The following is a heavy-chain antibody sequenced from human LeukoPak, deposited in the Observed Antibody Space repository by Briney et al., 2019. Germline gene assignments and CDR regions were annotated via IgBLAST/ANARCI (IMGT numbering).Heavy chain of an antibody. CDR1: GYTFTSYY. J-gene: IGHJ6*02. D-gene: IGHD7-27*01. Sequence: ASVKVCCKASGYTFTSYYMHWVRQAPGQGLEWMGIINPSGGSTSYAQKFQGRVTMTRDTSTSTVYMELSSLRSEDTAVYYCARDSPTGDYYYYYGMDVWGQGTTVTVSS. CDR3: ARDSPTGDYYYYYGMDV. V-gene: IGHV1-46*01. CDR2: INPSGGST.